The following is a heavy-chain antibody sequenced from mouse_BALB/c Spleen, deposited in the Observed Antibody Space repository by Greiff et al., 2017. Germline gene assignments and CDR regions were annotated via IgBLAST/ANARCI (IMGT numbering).Heavy chain of an antibody. CDR1: GFSLTSYG. Sequence: VQGVESGPGLVAPSQSLSITCTVSGFSLTSYGVHWVRQPPGKGLEWLGVIWAGGSTNYNSALMSRLSISKDNSKSQVFLKMNSLQTDDTAMYYCARASTMIIFYAMDYWGQGTSVTVSS. CDR2: IWAGGST. CDR3: ARASTMIIFYAMDY. J-gene: IGHJ4*01. D-gene: IGHD2-4*01. V-gene: IGHV2-9*02.